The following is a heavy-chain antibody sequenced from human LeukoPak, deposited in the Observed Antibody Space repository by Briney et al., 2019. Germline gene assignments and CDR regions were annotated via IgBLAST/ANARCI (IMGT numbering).Heavy chain of an antibody. Sequence: GESLRLSCAASGFTFGSYWMSWVRQAPGKGLEWVSLVYSGGSTYYADSVKGRFTVSRDNSKNTLYLQMNSLRAEDTAVYYCARGYSSLGFDYRGQGTLVTVSS. CDR3: ARGYSSLGFDY. CDR2: VYSGGST. J-gene: IGHJ4*02. V-gene: IGHV3-66*01. D-gene: IGHD6-19*01. CDR1: GFTFGSYW.